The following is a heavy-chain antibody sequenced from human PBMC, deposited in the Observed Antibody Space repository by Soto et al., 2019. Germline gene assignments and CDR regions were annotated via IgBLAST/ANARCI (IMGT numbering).Heavy chain of an antibody. CDR3: ARGRYCIGSKCKPYDYGMDG. J-gene: IGHJ6*02. D-gene: IGHD2-15*01. CDR1: GGTFNNYA. V-gene: IGHV1-69*12. Sequence: QVQLVQSGAEVKKPGTSVKVSCKASGGTFNNYAISWVRQVPGQGPEWMGGIIPVFRTPIYAQRFQGNTTITADESTTTAYMELSSLNSEDTAVYYCARGRYCIGSKCKPYDYGMDGSGQGTRVPVSS. CDR2: IIPVFRTP.